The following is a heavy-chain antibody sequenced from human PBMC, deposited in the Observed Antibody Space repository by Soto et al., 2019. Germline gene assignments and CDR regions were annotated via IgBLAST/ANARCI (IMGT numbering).Heavy chain of an antibody. CDR3: ARELLYYYYGMDV. D-gene: IGHD2-15*01. CDR1: GGSFSGYY. J-gene: IGHJ6*02. V-gene: IGHV4-34*01. Sequence: QVQLQQWGAGLLKPSETLSLTCAVYGGSFSGYYWSWIRQPPGKGLEWIGEINHSGGTNYNPSLKSRVTISVDTSKNQFSLKLSSVTAADTAVYYCARELLYYYYGMDVWGQGTTVTVSS. CDR2: INHSGGT.